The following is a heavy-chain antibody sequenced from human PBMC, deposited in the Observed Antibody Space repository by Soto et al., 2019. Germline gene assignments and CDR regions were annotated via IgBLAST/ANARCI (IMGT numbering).Heavy chain of an antibody. Sequence: SQTLSLTCAISGDSVSSNSAAWNWIRQSPSRGLECLGRTYYRSKWYNDYAVSVKSRITINPDTSKNQFSLQLNSVTPEDTAVYYCAREPWYYDFWSGYKYYFDYWGQGTLVTVSS. V-gene: IGHV6-1*01. CDR1: GDSVSSNSAA. D-gene: IGHD3-3*01. CDR2: TYYRSKWYN. J-gene: IGHJ4*02. CDR3: AREPWYYDFWSGYKYYFDY.